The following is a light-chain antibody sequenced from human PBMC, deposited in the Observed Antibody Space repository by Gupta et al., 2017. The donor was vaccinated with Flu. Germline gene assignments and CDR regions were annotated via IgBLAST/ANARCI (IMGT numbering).Light chain of an antibody. CDR3: QHRSSWPLT. CDR2: DAS. Sequence: EIVLTQSQATLSSSPGERATLSCRAIQSVSSYLAWYQQKPGRAPRLLIYDASRRPTGIAARFSGSGSGTDFTLTISSLEPEDFAVYYCQHRSSWPLTFGGGTKVEIK. V-gene: IGKV3-11*01. J-gene: IGKJ4*01. CDR1: QSVSSY.